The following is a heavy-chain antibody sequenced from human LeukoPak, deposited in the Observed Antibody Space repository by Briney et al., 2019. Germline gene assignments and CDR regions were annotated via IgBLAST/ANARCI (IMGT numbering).Heavy chain of an antibody. D-gene: IGHD3-9*01. V-gene: IGHV1-18*04. J-gene: IGHJ5*02. CDR1: GYTFTSYG. CDR3: ARDLVGGYDIWTGLIGGFVP. CDR2: ICAYNGNT. Sequence: ASVKVSCKASGYTFTSYGISWVRQAPGQGLEWRGWICAYNGNTNYAQKLQGRVTMTTDTYTSTAYMELRSLRSDDTAVYYCARDLVGGYDIWTGLIGGFVPWGQGTLVTVSS.